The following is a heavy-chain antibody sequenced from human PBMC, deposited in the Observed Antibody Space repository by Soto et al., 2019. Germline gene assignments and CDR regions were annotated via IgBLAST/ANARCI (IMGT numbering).Heavy chain of an antibody. D-gene: IGHD1-26*01. CDR2: ISGSGGST. CDR3: AKDLAGEWELLRTYYYGMDV. Sequence: GGSLRLSCAASGFTFSSYAMSWVRQAPGKGLEWVSAISGSGGSTYYADSVKGRFTISRDNSKNTLYLQMNSLRAEDTAVYYCAKDLAGEWELLRTYYYGMDVCGQGTTVTVSS. CDR1: GFTFSSYA. V-gene: IGHV3-23*01. J-gene: IGHJ6*02.